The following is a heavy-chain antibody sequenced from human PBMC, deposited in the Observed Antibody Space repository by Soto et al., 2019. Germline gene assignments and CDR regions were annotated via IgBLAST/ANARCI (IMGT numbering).Heavy chain of an antibody. Sequence: LRLSCTASGFTFSSYALSWVRLAPGKGLEWVSAISDSGGSAYYADSVKGRFTMSRDNSKNTLYLQMSGLRAEDTAVYYCAKDGCSRTSCYHFDYWGQGTVVTVSS. J-gene: IGHJ4*02. D-gene: IGHD2-2*01. CDR2: ISDSGGSA. CDR1: GFTFSSYA. V-gene: IGHV3-23*01. CDR3: AKDGCSRTSCYHFDY.